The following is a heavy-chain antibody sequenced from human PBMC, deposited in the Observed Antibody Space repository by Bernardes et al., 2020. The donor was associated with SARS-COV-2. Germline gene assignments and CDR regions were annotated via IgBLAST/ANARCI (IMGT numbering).Heavy chain of an antibody. CDR3: ARGGDYGDYRGDAFDI. D-gene: IGHD4-17*01. V-gene: IGHV4-39*01. Sequence: SETLSLTCNVSGGSISSSRYYWGWIRQPPGKGLEWIGSIYYSGSTYYNPSLKSRVTISVDTSKNQFSLKLSSVTAADTAVYYCARGGDYGDYRGDAFDIWGQGTMVTVSS. CDR2: IYYSGST. CDR1: GGSISSSRYY. J-gene: IGHJ3*02.